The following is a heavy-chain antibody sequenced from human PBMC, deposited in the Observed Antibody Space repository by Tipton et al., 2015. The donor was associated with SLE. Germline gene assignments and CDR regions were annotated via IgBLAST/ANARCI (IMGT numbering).Heavy chain of an antibody. CDR1: GGSISSYY. D-gene: IGHD3-22*01. Sequence: TLSLTRTVSGGSISSYYWSWIRQPPGKGLEWIGYINYNGNTNYNPSLKSRVTISVDTSKNQFSLKLSSVSAADTAVYYCARSDYYDSSGYYSYAFDIWGQGTMVTVSS. CDR2: INYNGNT. CDR3: ARSDYYDSSGYYSYAFDI. V-gene: IGHV4-59*01. J-gene: IGHJ3*02.